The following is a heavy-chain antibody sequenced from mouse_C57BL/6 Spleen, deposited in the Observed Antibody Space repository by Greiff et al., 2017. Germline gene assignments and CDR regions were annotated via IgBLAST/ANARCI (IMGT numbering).Heavy chain of an antibody. CDR2: IHPNSGST. V-gene: IGHV1-64*01. Sequence: VQLQQPGAELVKPGASVKLSCKASGYTFTSYWMHWVKQRPGQGLERIGMIHPNSGSTNYNEKFKSKATLTVDKSSSTAYMQLSSLTSEDSAVYYCARRGVVASSYYFDYWGQGTTLTVSS. CDR3: ARRGVVASSYYFDY. D-gene: IGHD1-1*01. CDR1: GYTFTSYW. J-gene: IGHJ2*01.